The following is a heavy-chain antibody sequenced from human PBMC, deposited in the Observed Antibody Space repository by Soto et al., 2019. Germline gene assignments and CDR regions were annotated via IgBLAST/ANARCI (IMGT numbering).Heavy chain of an antibody. CDR1: GGSITSSSYY. CDR3: ARQRTTVVTQAYFDH. Sequence: SETLSLTCTVSGGSITSSSYYWGWIRQPPGKGLEWIGGIYYSGRSYYNPSLKSRVTMSVDTSKNQFSLTLNSVTAADAAVYYCARQRTTVVTQAYFDHWGQGTLVTV. CDR2: IYYSGRS. D-gene: IGHD4-17*01. J-gene: IGHJ4*02. V-gene: IGHV4-39*01.